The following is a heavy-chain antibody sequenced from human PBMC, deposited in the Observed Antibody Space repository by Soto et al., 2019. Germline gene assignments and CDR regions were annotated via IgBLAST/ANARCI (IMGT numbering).Heavy chain of an antibody. J-gene: IGHJ4*02. Sequence: QVQLQQWGAGLLKPSETLSLTCAVYGGSFSGYYWTWIRQPPGKGLEWIGEINHSGSTNYKPSLTSRVTRSVDTSKNQLSLKMSSVTAADTALYYCARGRTLITGTSFDYWGQGTLVTVSS. V-gene: IGHV4-34*01. D-gene: IGHD1-20*01. CDR3: ARGRTLITGTSFDY. CDR2: INHSGST. CDR1: GGSFSGYY.